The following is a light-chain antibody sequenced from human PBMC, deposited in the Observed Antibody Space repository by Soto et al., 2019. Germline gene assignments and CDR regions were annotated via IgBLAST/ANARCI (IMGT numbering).Light chain of an antibody. CDR3: QQYGSLSWT. Sequence: EIVLTQSPGTLSLSPGERATLSCRASQSVSNNYLAWYQQKPGQAPRLLIFGASTRATGIPARFTGSGSGTDITLTISRLEPEDFAVYHCQQYGSLSWTFGQGTKVDI. CDR1: QSVSNNY. J-gene: IGKJ1*01. CDR2: GAS. V-gene: IGKV3-20*01.